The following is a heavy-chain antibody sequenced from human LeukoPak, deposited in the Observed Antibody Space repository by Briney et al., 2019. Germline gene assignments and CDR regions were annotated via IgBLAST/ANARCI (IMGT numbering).Heavy chain of an antibody. CDR1: GYTFTSYY. V-gene: IGHV1-46*01. Sequence: GASVKVSCKASGYTFTSYYMHWVRQAPGQGLEWMGIINPSGGSTSYAQKFQGRVTMTRDMSTSTVYMELSSLRSEDTAVYYCARGGSTSSLWVDGDAFDIWGQGTMVTVSS. CDR2: INPSGGST. D-gene: IGHD2-2*01. CDR3: ARGGSTSSLWVDGDAFDI. J-gene: IGHJ3*02.